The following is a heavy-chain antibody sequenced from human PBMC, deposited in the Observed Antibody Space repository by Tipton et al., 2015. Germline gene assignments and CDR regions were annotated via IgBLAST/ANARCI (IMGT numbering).Heavy chain of an antibody. CDR2: IYYSGST. CDR3: ARFRFDYFDY. Sequence: TLSLTCAVSGGSVSSPSYYWSWIRQPPGKGLEWIGYIYYSGSTKYSPSLKSRVTISVDSSKTQLSLKLRSVTAADTAVYYCARFRFDYFDYWGHGTLVTVSS. D-gene: IGHD3-3*01. V-gene: IGHV4-61*01. J-gene: IGHJ4*01. CDR1: GGSVSSPSYY.